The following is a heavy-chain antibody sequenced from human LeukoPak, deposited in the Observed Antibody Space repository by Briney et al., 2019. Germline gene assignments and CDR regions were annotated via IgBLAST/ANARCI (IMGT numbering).Heavy chain of an antibody. D-gene: IGHD4-17*01. Sequence: GASVKVSCKASGGTFSSYAISWVRQAPGQGLEWMGGIIPILGTANYAQKFQGRVTITADESTSTAYMELSSLRSEDTAVYYCATNPGYGDNPYWGQGTLVTVSS. J-gene: IGHJ4*02. CDR2: IIPILGTA. V-gene: IGHV1-69*13. CDR1: GGTFSSYA. CDR3: ATNPGYGDNPY.